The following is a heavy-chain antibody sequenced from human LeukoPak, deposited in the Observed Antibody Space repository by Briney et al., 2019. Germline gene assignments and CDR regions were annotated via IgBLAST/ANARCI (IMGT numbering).Heavy chain of an antibody. D-gene: IGHD2-2*01. CDR2: INHSGST. J-gene: IGHJ4*02. Sequence: KPSETLSLTCAVYGGSFSGYYWSWIRQPPGKGLEWIGEINHSGSTNYNPSLKSRVTISVDTSKNQFSLKLSSVTAADTAVYYCAREALGYCSSTSCRGVYYFDYWGQGTLVTVSS. CDR3: AREALGYCSSTSCRGVYYFDY. V-gene: IGHV4-34*01. CDR1: GGSFSGYY.